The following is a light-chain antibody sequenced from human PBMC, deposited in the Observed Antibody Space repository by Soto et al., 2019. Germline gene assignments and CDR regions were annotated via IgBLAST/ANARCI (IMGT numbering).Light chain of an antibody. Sequence: DIQMTQSPSTLSASLGDRVTITCRASQSINNYLAWYQQKPGKAPKLLLYAASTLQSGVPSRCSGSGSGTDFTLTISILQPEDVKTYYGQHSYSIPITFGQGTQLEIK. V-gene: IGKV1-27*01. CDR1: QSINNY. CDR2: AAS. J-gene: IGKJ5*01. CDR3: QHSYSIPIT.